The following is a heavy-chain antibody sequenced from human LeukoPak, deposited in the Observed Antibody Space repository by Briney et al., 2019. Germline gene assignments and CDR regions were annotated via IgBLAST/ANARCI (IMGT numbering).Heavy chain of an antibody. CDR3: ASHTVVVTATHDAFAF. V-gene: IGHV3-30*04. CDR1: GFTFISYA. Sequence: GGSLRLSCAASGFTFISYAIHRVRQAPGKGLEWVALISFDGSNKYYADSVKGRFTISRDSSKNTLYLQMNSLRAEDTAVYYCASHTVVVTATHDAFAFWGQGTMVTVSS. J-gene: IGHJ3*01. D-gene: IGHD2-21*02. CDR2: ISFDGSNK.